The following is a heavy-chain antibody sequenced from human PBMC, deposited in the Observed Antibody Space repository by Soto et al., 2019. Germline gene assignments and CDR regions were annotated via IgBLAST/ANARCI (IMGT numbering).Heavy chain of an antibody. CDR2: IYPGDSDT. J-gene: IGHJ5*02. CDR3: ARLSLPGIAVAGTSYNWFDP. Sequence: PGESLKISCKVSGYRFTSYWIGWVRQMPGKGLEWMGIIYPGDSDTRYSPSFQGQVTISADKSISTAYLQWSSLKASDTAMYYCARLSLPGIAVAGTSYNWFDPWGQGTLVTVSS. V-gene: IGHV5-51*01. D-gene: IGHD6-19*01. CDR1: GYRFTSYW.